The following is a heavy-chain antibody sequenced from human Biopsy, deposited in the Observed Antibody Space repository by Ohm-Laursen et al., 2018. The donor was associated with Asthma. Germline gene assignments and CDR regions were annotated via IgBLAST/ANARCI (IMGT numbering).Heavy chain of an antibody. CDR1: GYTFNSAG. CDR2: ISVYNGNT. CDR3: ARAVDYSHYYGIDV. V-gene: IGHV1-18*01. Sequence: ASVKVSCKTSGYTFNSAGITWVRQAPGQGLEWMGWISVYNGNTKVAQKLQDSVTMITDTSTSTAYMELRSLRSDDTAVYFCARAVDYSHYYGIDVWGQGTMVTVS. D-gene: IGHD3-10*01. J-gene: IGHJ6*02.